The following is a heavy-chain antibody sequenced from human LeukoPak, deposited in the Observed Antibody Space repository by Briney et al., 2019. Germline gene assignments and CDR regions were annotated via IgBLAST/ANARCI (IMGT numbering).Heavy chain of an antibody. D-gene: IGHD3-22*01. V-gene: IGHV5-51*01. CDR1: GYSFTSYW. CDR2: IYPGDSDT. J-gene: IGHJ4*02. CDR3: ARQNDSSGLPTYDY. Sequence: GESLKISCMGFGYSFTSYWIGWVRQMPGKGLEWMGVIYPGDSDTRYSPSFQGQVTISADKSISTAYLQWSSLKASDTAMYYCARQNDSSGLPTYDYWGQGTLVTVSS.